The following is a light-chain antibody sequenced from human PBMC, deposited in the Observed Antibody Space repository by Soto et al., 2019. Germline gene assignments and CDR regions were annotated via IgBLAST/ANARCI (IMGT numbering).Light chain of an antibody. CDR3: QQFSSYPLT. Sequence: EVVLTQSPGTLSLSPGERATHSCRASQTVRNNYLAWYQQKPGQAPRLLIYDASSRATGIPDRFSGGGSGTDFTLTISRLEPEDFAVYYCQQFSSYPLTFGGGTKVDIK. CDR1: QTVRNNY. V-gene: IGKV3-20*01. J-gene: IGKJ4*01. CDR2: DAS.